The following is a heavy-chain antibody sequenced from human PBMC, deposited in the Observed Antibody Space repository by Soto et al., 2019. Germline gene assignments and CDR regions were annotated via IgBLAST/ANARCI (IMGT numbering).Heavy chain of an antibody. Sequence: GESLKISCQGSGYTFTNYWIVWVRQLPGKGLEWMGIIYPRDSHTTYSPSFQGQVTISDDKSLNSAFLQWSSLKASDTATYYCARFAATSGINAFDVWGPGTMVTVS. D-gene: IGHD1-1*01. CDR3: ARFAATSGINAFDV. J-gene: IGHJ3*01. CDR2: IYPRDSHT. CDR1: GYTFTNYW. V-gene: IGHV5-51*01.